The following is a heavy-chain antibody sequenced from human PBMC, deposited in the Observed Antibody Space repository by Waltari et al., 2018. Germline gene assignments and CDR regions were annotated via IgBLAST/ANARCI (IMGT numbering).Heavy chain of an antibody. CDR3: VRDRDSSGRYPGYYPDY. Sequence: EVQLVESGGGLVEPGGSLRLSCAASGFTFSKYWMHWVRQAPGKGLVWVSLINGEGSDFADSVKGRFTISRDNAKNTLFLQMNSLRGEDTGVYYCVRDRDSSGRYPGYYPDYWGQGTLVTVSS. CDR1: GFTFSKYW. D-gene: IGHD6-19*01. V-gene: IGHV3-74*01. CDR2: INGEGS. J-gene: IGHJ4*02.